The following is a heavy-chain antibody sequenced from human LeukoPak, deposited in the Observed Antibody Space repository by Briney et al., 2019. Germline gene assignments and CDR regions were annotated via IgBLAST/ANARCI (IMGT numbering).Heavy chain of an antibody. CDR3: ARGRVPAAIGNWFDP. D-gene: IGHD2-2*02. CDR2: IIPIFGTA. Sequence: GSSVKFSCKASGGTFSSYAISWVRQAPGQGLEWMGGIIPIFGTANYAQKFQGRVTITTDESTSTAYMELSSLRSEDTAVYYCARGRVPAAIGNWFDPWGQGTLVTVSS. V-gene: IGHV1-69*05. J-gene: IGHJ5*02. CDR1: GGTFSSYA.